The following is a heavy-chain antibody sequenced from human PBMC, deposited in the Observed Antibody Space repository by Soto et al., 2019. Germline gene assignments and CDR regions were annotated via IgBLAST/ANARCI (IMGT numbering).Heavy chain of an antibody. V-gene: IGHV3-9*01. CDR2: INWKSDI. D-gene: IGHD3-16*01. J-gene: IGHJ4*01. CDR3: AISQDRGGRTTFIY. CDR1: GFTFDDNA. Sequence: PGGSRRLSCAVSGFTFDDNAMHWVRQAPEKGLEWVSGINWKSDIGYADSVKGRFTISRDNAENSLYLQMTSLRAEDTALYYCAISQDRGGRTTFIYWGQGTQATVSS.